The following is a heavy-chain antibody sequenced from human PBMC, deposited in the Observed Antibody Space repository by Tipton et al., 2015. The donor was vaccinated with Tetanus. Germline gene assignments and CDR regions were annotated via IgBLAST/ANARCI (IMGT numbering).Heavy chain of an antibody. V-gene: IGHV4-31*03. D-gene: IGHD1-26*01. CDR3: ARDQARGARGWNYFDY. J-gene: IGHJ4*02. CDR2: IYNSGST. CDR1: GGSISSSGYY. Sequence: LRLSCTVSGGSISSSGYYWSWIRQHPGKGLQWIGDIYNSGSTYYNPSLKSRVTISVDTSKNQFSLKLNSVTAADTAVYYCARDQARGARGWNYFDYWGQGSLVTVSS.